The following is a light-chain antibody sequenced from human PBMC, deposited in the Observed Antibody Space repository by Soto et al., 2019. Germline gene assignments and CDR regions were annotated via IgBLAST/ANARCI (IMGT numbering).Light chain of an antibody. V-gene: IGKV1-39*01. CDR1: QSISSY. CDR3: QQSYSTPRFT. Sequence: DVQMTQSPSSLSASVGDRVTITCRASQSISSYLNWYQQKPGKAPKLLIYDASSLQSGVPSRFSGSGHVPDFTLTITSLQPEDFANYYSQQSYSTPRFTFGPGPNVAIK. J-gene: IGKJ3*01. CDR2: DAS.